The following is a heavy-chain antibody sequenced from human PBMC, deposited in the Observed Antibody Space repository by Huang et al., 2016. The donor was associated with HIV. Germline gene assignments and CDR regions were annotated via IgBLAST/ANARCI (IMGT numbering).Heavy chain of an antibody. Sequence: QVHLVESGGGVVQPGGSLRLSCAASGFKLSGFGMHWVRQAPGKGLEWVAVISYDGRSHFYTDSVKGRFTIARDNSDNTLSLQMKGLRPDDTAVYYCAKESRWFSDFDHWGQGVLVSVSS. CDR3: AKESRWFSDFDH. V-gene: IGHV3-30*18. CDR1: GFKLSGFG. J-gene: IGHJ4*02. D-gene: IGHD2-15*01. CDR2: ISYDGRSH.